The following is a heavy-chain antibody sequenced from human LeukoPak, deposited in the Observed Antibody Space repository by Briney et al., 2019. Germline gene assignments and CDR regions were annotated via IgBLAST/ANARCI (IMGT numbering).Heavy chain of an antibody. J-gene: IGHJ4*02. CDR2: IYYSGST. CDR3: ARLSLKVLEWSPTKGKETHYFDY. V-gene: IGHV4-59*01. D-gene: IGHD3-3*01. Sequence: PSETLSLTCTVSGGSISSYYWSWIRQPPGKGLEWIGYIYYSGSTNYNPSLKSRVTISVDTSKNQFSLKLSSVTAADTAVYYCARLSLKVLEWSPTKGKETHYFDYWGQGTLVPVSS. CDR1: GGSISSYY.